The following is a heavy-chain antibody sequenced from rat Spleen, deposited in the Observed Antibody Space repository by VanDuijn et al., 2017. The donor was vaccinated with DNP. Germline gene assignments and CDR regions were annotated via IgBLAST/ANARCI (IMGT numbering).Heavy chain of an antibody. Sequence: QVQLKESGPGLVQPSQTLSLTCTVAGFSLTSYNVHWVRHPPGKGLEWMGVLWKNGATRYNSALKSRLSFSKATSKSQVFLKLNRLQTEDTATYYCARDLIIRDTTSAMDAWGQGTSVTVSS. D-gene: IGHD4-3*01. J-gene: IGHJ4*01. V-gene: IGHV2-41*01. CDR3: ARDLIIRDTTSAMDA. CDR2: LWKNGAT. CDR1: GFSLTSYN.